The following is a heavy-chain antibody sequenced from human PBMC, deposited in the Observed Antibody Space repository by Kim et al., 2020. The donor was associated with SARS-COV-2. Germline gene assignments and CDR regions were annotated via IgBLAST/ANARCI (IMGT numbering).Heavy chain of an antibody. CDR3: ARWGGSSWARYYFDY. J-gene: IGHJ4*02. Sequence: SETLSLTCAVYGGSFSGYYWSWIRQPPGKGLEWIGEINHSGSTNYNPSLKSRVTISVDTSKNQFSLKLSSVTAADTAVYYCARWGGSSWARYYFDYWGQG. CDR1: GGSFSGYY. V-gene: IGHV4-34*01. CDR2: INHSGST. D-gene: IGHD6-13*01.